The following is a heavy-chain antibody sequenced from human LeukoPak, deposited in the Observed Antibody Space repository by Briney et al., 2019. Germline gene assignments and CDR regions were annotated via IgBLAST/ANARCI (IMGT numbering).Heavy chain of an antibody. CDR3: ARRHDYGDS. J-gene: IGHJ4*02. CDR2: ITSSGSTT. V-gene: IGHV3-11*01. Sequence: GGSLRLSFSASGVSFRDYYISWIRQAPGKGVEWVSYITSSGSTTYYADSVKDGFTISRDNAKNSLYLQMNSLRAADRAVYYCARRHDYGDSWGQGTLVTVSS. CDR1: GVSFRDYY.